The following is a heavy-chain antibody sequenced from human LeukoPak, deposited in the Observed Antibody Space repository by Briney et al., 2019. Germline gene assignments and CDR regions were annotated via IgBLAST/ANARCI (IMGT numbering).Heavy chain of an antibody. D-gene: IGHD6-19*01. CDR1: GFTFSSYA. V-gene: IGHV3-23*01. CDR2: ISGSGGST. Sequence: GGSLRLSCAASGFTFSSYAMSWVRQAPGKGLDWVSAISGSGGSTYYADSVKGRFTISRDNSKNTLYLQMNSLRAEDTAVYYCAKLRTWLGSSDNWFDPWGQGTLVTVSS. CDR3: AKLRTWLGSSDNWFDP. J-gene: IGHJ5*02.